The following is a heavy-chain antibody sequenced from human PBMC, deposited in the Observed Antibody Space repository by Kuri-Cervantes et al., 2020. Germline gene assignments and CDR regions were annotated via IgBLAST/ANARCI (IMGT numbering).Heavy chain of an antibody. D-gene: IGHD2-2*01. CDR3: AKDWGSTSPYYMDV. CDR2: ISSSGSTI. CDR1: GFTFSSYE. J-gene: IGHJ6*03. V-gene: IGHV3-48*03. Sequence: GGSLRLSCAASGFTFSSYEMNWVRQAPGKGLEWVSYISSSGSTIYYADSVKGRFTISRDNAKNSLYLQMNSLRAEDTALYYCAKDWGSTSPYYMDVWGKGTTVTVSS.